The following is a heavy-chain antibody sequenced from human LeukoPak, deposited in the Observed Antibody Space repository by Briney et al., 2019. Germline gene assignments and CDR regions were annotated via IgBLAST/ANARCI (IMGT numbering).Heavy chain of an antibody. D-gene: IGHD5-18*01. CDR1: GGSISSGSYY. J-gene: IGHJ4*02. Sequence: SETLSLTCTVSGGSISSGSYYWSWIRQPAGKGLEWIGRIYTSGSTNYNPSLKSRVTISVDTSKNQLSLKLSSVTAADTAVYYCARESGYSYGGNYFDYWGQGTLVTVSS. CDR2: IYTSGST. V-gene: IGHV4-61*02. CDR3: ARESGYSYGGNYFDY.